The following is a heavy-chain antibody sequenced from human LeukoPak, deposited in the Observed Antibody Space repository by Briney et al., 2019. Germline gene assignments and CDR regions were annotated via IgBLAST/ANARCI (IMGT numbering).Heavy chain of an antibody. V-gene: IGHV3-21*03. Sequence: GGSLRLSCAASGFTFSSYSMNWVRQAPGKGLEWVSSISSSSSYIYYADSVKGRFTISRDNAKNSLYLQINSLKTEDTAVYYCTSDFRWELQVLYWGQGTLVTVSS. D-gene: IGHD1-26*01. CDR2: ISSSSSYI. CDR3: TSDFRWELQVLY. J-gene: IGHJ4*02. CDR1: GFTFSSYS.